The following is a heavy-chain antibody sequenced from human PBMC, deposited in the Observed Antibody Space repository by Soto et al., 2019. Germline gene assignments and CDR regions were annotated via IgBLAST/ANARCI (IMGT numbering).Heavy chain of an antibody. Sequence: VASVKVSCKASGYTFTGYYMHWLRQAPGQGLEWMGWINPNSGGTNYAQKFQGRVTMTRDTSISTAYMELSRLRSDDTAVYYCVRVRPFGRAAAPPLSYYYYYYGMDVWGQGTTVTVSS. V-gene: IGHV1-2*02. D-gene: IGHD6-13*01. CDR1: GYTFTGYY. CDR3: VRVRPFGRAAAPPLSYYYYYYGMDV. CDR2: INPNSGGT. J-gene: IGHJ6*02.